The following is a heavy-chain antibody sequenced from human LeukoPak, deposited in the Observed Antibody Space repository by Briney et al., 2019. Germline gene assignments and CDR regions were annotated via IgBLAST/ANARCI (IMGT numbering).Heavy chain of an antibody. D-gene: IGHD6-19*01. CDR1: GGSFSGYY. V-gene: IGHV4-34*01. J-gene: IGHJ4*02. CDR3: ATAVADNFDY. Sequence: SETLSLTCAVYGGSFSGYYWSWIRQPPGKGLEWIGEINHSGSTNYNPSLKSRVTISVDTSKNQFSLKLNSVTAADTAVYYCATAVADNFDYWGQGTLVTVSS. CDR2: INHSGST.